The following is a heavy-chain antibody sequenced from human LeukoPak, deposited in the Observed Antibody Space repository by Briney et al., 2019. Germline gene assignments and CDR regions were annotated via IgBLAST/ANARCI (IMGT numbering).Heavy chain of an antibody. CDR1: GGTFSSYA. J-gene: IGHJ1*01. CDR3: ASSGGYYYDSSGYYSGQYFQH. Sequence: SVKLSCKASGGTFSSYAISWVRQAPGQGLEWMGRIIPIFDIANYAQKFQGRVTITADKSTSTAYMELSSLRSEDTAVCYCASSGGYYYDSSGYYSGQYFQHWGQGTLVTVSS. CDR2: IIPIFDIA. V-gene: IGHV1-69*04. D-gene: IGHD3-22*01.